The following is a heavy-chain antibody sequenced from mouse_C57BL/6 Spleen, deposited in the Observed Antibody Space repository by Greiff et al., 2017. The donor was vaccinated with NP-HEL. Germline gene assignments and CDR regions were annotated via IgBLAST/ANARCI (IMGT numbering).Heavy chain of an antibody. V-gene: IGHV3-6*01. CDR3: ARGNYDYGGWFAY. J-gene: IGHJ3*01. Sequence: EVQLQESGPGLVKPSQSLSLTCSVTGYSITSGYYWNWIRQFPGNKLEWMGYISYDGSNNYNPSLKNRISITRDTSKNQFFLKLNSVTTEDTATYYCARGNYDYGGWFAYWGQGTLVTVSA. D-gene: IGHD2-4*01. CDR2: ISYDGSN. CDR1: GYSITSGYY.